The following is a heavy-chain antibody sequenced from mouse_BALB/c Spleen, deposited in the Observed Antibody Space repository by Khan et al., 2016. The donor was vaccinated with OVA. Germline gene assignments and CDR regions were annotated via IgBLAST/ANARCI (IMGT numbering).Heavy chain of an antibody. CDR1: GYTFINYW. CDR2: INPSTGYT. J-gene: IGHJ2*01. CDR3: ARRVLRWDFDY. V-gene: IGHV1-7*01. D-gene: IGHD1-1*01. Sequence: QVQLKESGAELAKPGASVKMSCKASGYTFINYWILWVKQRPGQGLEWIGYINPSTGYTKYNQNFKDKATLTADKSSSTAYMQLSSLTSEDSAVYYCARRVLRWDFDYWGQGTTLTVSS.